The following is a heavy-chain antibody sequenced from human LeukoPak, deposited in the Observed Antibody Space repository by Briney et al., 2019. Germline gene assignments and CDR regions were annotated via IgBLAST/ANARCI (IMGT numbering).Heavy chain of an antibody. Sequence: GGSLRLSCAASGFAFSSYEMHWVRQAPGKGLEWVSDISCGGSTIYYADSVKGRFTISRDNSKNSLYLQMNSLRGEDTAGYYCASDGVVVADTRFDYWGQGALVTVSS. CDR3: ASDGVVVADTRFDY. CDR2: ISCGGSTI. V-gene: IGHV3-48*03. CDR1: GFAFSSYE. J-gene: IGHJ4*02. D-gene: IGHD2-15*01.